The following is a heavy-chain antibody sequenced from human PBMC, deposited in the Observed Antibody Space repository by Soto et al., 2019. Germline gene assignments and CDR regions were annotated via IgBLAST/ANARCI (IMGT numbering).Heavy chain of an antibody. J-gene: IGHJ4*02. D-gene: IGHD5-18*01. CDR3: ARSRGYSYGYGFWDY. CDR1: GGTFSSYA. V-gene: IGHV1-69*13. Sequence: GASVKVSCKASGGTFSSYAISWVRQAPGQGLEWMGGIIPIFGTANYAQKFQGRVTITADESTSTAYMELSSLRSEDTAVYYCARSRGYSYGYGFWDYWGQGTLVTVSS. CDR2: IIPIFGTA.